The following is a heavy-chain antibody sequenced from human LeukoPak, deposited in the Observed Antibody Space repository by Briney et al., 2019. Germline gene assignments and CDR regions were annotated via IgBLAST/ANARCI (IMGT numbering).Heavy chain of an antibody. CDR1: GLTLSIYA. CDR2: ISGSGRDT. Sequence: GGSLRLTCSASGLTLSIYAMGWVRQAPGKGLQWVAGISGSGRDTYSAESVKGRLTISRDNVNNTVFLQMNSLRAEDTAIYYCVKEYTGSFYNFENWFDPWGQGTVVTVSS. V-gene: IGHV3-23*01. D-gene: IGHD3-10*01. CDR3: VKEYTGSFYNFENWFDP. J-gene: IGHJ5*02.